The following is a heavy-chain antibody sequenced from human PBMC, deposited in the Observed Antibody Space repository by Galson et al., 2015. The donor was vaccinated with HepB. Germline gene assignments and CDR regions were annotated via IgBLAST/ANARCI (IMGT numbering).Heavy chain of an antibody. Sequence: SLRLSCAASGFTFSSYWMSWVRQAPGKGLEWVANIKQDGSEKYYVDSVKGRFTISRDNAKNSLYLQMNSLRAEDTAVYYCARVEVSSSLLYYYYYGMDVWGQGTTVTVSS. CDR3: ARVEVSSSLLYYYYYGMDV. D-gene: IGHD6-6*01. V-gene: IGHV3-7*03. J-gene: IGHJ6*02. CDR2: IKQDGSEK. CDR1: GFTFSSYW.